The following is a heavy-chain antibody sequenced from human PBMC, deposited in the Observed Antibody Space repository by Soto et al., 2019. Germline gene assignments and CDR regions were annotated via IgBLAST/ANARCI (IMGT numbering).Heavy chain of an antibody. J-gene: IGHJ5*01. CDR1: GFTFNTYD. CDR3: LRSGTASLLSHGWVAS. Sequence: EVQLVESGGGLVKPGGSLRLSCAASGFTFNTYDMNWVRQAPGKGLEWVSFINTSSAYIYYADSLKGRVTISRDNAKNSLFLRMNSLRLCVTAVYYWLRSGTASLLSHGWVASWGQGTRVTVPS. CDR2: INTSSAYI. V-gene: IGHV3-21*01. D-gene: IGHD2-21*01.